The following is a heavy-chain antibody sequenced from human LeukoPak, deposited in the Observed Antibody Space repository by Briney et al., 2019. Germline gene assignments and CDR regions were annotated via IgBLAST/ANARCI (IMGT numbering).Heavy chain of an antibody. CDR1: GFTFSSYG. J-gene: IGHJ4*02. CDR2: ISYDGSNK. Sequence: GRSLRLSCAASGFTFSSYGMHWVRQAPGKGLEWVAVISYDGSNKYYADSVKGRFTISRDNSKNTLYLQMNSLRAEDTAVYYCAKDQGSGCYYKIPNDYWGQGTLVTVSS. D-gene: IGHD3-10*01. CDR3: AKDQGSGCYYKIPNDY. V-gene: IGHV3-30*18.